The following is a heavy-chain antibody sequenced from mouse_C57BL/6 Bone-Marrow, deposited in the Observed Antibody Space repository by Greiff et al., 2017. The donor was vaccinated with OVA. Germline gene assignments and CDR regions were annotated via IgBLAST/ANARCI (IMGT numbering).Heavy chain of an antibody. D-gene: IGHD1-1*01. J-gene: IGHJ2*01. V-gene: IGHV2-6*03. CDR1: GFSLTSYG. Sequence: VQLQESGPGLVAPSQSLSITCTVSGFSLTSYGVHWVRQPPGKGLEWLVVIWSDGSTTYNSALKSRLSISKDNSKSQVFLKMNSLQTDDTAMYXCARLFAQGYYYGSSPYFDYWGQGTTLTVSS. CDR2: IWSDGST. CDR3: ARLFAQGYYYGSSPYFDY.